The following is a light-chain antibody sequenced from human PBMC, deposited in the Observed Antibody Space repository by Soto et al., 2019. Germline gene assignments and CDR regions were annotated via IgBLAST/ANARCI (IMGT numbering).Light chain of an antibody. J-gene: IGKJ4*01. CDR3: QQSHSAPLT. CDR1: QSISSH. V-gene: IGKV1-39*01. CDR2: AAS. Sequence: QMTQSPSSLFASVGDRGTITCRASQSISSHLNWYQQKVGQTPRLLIYAASTLQSEVPPRFSGSGSGTEFTLTISGLQREDFATYYCQQSHSAPLTFGGGTKIQI.